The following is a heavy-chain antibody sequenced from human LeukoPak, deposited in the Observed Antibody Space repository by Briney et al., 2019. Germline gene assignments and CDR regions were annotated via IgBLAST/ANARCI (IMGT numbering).Heavy chain of an antibody. CDR2: INPNSGGT. Sequence: PWASVKVSCKASGYTFTGYYMHWVRQAPGQGLEWMGWINPNSGGTIYAQKFQGRVTMTRDTSISTAYMELSRLRSDDTAVYYCAESRTAAAPFDYWGQGTLVTVSS. CDR1: GYTFTGYY. D-gene: IGHD6-13*01. V-gene: IGHV1-2*02. CDR3: AESRTAAAPFDY. J-gene: IGHJ4*02.